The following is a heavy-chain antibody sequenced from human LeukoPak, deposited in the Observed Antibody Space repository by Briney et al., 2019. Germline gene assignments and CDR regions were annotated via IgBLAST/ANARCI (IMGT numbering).Heavy chain of an antibody. CDR1: GFTFSSYG. V-gene: IGHV3-30*18. Sequence: GGSLRLSCAASGFTFSSYGMHWVRQAPGKGLEWVAVISYDGSNKYYADSVKGRFTISRDNSKNTLYLQMNSLRAEDTAVYYCAKDGRGYRGYLWDWGQGTLVTVSS. CDR3: AKDGRGYRGYLWD. J-gene: IGHJ4*02. D-gene: IGHD5-12*01. CDR2: ISYDGSNK.